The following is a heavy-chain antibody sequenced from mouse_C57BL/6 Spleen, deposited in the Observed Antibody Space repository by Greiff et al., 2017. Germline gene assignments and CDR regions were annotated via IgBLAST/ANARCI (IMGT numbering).Heavy chain of an antibody. CDR2: ISDGGSYT. CDR3: ARDEIYDGYPFDY. Sequence: DVKLVESGGGLVKPGGSLKLSCAASGFTFSSYAMSWVRQTPEKRLEWVATISDGGSYTYYPDNVKGRFTISRDNAKNNLYLQMSHLKSEDTAMYYCARDEIYDGYPFDYWGQGTTLTVSS. D-gene: IGHD2-3*01. CDR1: GFTFSSYA. J-gene: IGHJ2*01. V-gene: IGHV5-4*01.